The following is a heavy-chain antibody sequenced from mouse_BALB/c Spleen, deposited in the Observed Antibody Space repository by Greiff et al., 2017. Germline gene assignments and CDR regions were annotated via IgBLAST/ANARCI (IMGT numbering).Heavy chain of an antibody. Sequence: VQLVESGAELVRPGVSVKISCKGSGYTFTDYAMHWVKQSHAKSLEWIGVISTYYGDASYNQKFKGKATMTVDKSSSTAYMELARLTSEDSAIYYCARDGDYRSDYWGQGTTLTVSS. CDR1: GYTFTDYA. V-gene: IGHV1S137*01. J-gene: IGHJ2*01. CDR3: ARDGDYRSDY. D-gene: IGHD2-14*01. CDR2: ISTYYGDA.